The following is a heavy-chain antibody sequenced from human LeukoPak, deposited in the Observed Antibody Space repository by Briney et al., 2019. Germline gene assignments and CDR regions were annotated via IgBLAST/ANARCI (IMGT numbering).Heavy chain of an antibody. CDR2: ISSSSSYI. V-gene: IGHV3-21*01. J-gene: IGHJ4*02. CDR3: ARVNGDYVTDY. D-gene: IGHD4-17*01. CDR1: GFTFSSYS. Sequence: GGSLSLSCAASGFTFSSYSMNWVRQAPGKGLEWVSSISSSSSYIYYADSVKGRFTISRDNAKNSLYLQMNRLRAEDTAVYYCARVNGDYVTDYWGQGTLVTVSS.